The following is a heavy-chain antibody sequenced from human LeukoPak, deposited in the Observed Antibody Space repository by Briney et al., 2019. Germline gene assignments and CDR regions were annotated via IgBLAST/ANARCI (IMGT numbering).Heavy chain of an antibody. J-gene: IGHJ3*02. V-gene: IGHV1-8*01. CDR1: GYTFTSYD. CDR3: ARVTRYCSSGSCDHDAFDI. Sequence: ASVKVSCKASGYTFTSYDINWVRQATGQGLEWMGWMNPNSGNTGYAQKFQGRVTMTRNTSISTAYMELSSLRSEDTAVYYCARVTRYCSSGSCDHDAFDIWGQGTMVTVSS. D-gene: IGHD2-15*01. CDR2: MNPNSGNT.